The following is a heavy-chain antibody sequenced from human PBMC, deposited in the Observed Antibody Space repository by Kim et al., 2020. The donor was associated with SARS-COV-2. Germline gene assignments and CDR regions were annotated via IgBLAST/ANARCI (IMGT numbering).Heavy chain of an antibody. Sequence: GGSLRLSCVASGFTFSNVWMNWVLQAPGKGLEWVATIKEDGSEKYYVDSAKGRFTISRDNARTSLYLQMNSLGAEDTAAYYCAGAWLHDYRGQGTLVTVS. J-gene: IGHJ4*02. CDR2: IKEDGSEK. CDR3: AGAWLHDY. V-gene: IGHV3-7*01. D-gene: IGHD3-9*01. CDR1: GFTFSNVW.